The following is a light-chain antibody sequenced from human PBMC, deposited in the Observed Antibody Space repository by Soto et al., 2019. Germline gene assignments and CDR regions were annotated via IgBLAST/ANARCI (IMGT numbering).Light chain of an antibody. J-gene: IGLJ1*01. CDR3: NSYTSTSTYV. CDR1: SSDVGGYNY. CDR2: DVT. V-gene: IGLV2-14*03. Sequence: QSALTQPASVSGSPGQSITISCTGTSSDVGGYNYVNWYQQHPGKVPKLMIYDVTNRPSGVSNRFSGSKSGNTASLTISGLQAEDEADYYCNSYTSTSTYVFGTGTKLTVL.